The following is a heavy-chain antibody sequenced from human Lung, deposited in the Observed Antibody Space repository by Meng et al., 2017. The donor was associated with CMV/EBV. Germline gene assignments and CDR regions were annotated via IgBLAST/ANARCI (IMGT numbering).Heavy chain of an antibody. D-gene: IGHD3-16*01. Sequence: ASVXVSXKASGYTFTGYYLYWVRQAPGQGLEWMGWINPNNGGTNYAQRFQGRVTMTRDTSITTVYMELSRLTSDDTAVYYCARKTDTGGWNFHHWGQGTXVTVSS. V-gene: IGHV1-2*02. CDR1: GYTFTGYY. J-gene: IGHJ1*01. CDR3: ARKTDTGGWNFHH. CDR2: INPNNGGT.